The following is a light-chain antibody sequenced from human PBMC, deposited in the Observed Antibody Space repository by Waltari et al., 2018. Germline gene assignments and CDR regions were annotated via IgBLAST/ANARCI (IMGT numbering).Light chain of an antibody. Sequence: QSVLTQPPSVSGAPGQRVTLPCTGSSSNIGAGYDVHWYQQLPGTAPKLLIYGNDNRPSGVPDRFSGSKSGTSASLAITGLQAEDEAHYYCQSYDTSLLGVFGGGTKLTVL. V-gene: IGLV1-40*01. CDR1: SSNIGAGYD. CDR2: GND. J-gene: IGLJ3*02. CDR3: QSYDTSLLGV.